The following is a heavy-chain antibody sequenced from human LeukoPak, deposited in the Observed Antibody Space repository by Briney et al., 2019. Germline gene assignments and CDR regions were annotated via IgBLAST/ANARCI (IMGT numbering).Heavy chain of an antibody. D-gene: IGHD1-26*01. CDR3: ARWSSSGSYYFWAE. CDR1: GGSISSGGYY. V-gene: IGHV4-31*03. Sequence: SETLSLTCTVSGGSISSGGYYWSWIRQHPGKGLEWIGYIYYSGSTYYNPSLKSRVTISVDTSKNQFSLKLSSVTAADTAVYYCARWSSSGSYYFWAEWGQGTLVTVSS. CDR2: IYYSGST. J-gene: IGHJ4*02.